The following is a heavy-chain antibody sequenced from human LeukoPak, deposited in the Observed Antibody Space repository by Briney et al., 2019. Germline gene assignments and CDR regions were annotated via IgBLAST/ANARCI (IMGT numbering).Heavy chain of an antibody. J-gene: IGHJ3*02. Sequence: PSETLSLTCTVSGGSISSYYFTWIRQAAAAGKGLEWIGRIYTSGSTNYNPSLKSRVTMSVDTSKNQFSLKLSSVTAADTAIYYCTREYGFMTTVFHAFDIWGQGTMVTVSS. V-gene: IGHV4-4*07. CDR3: TREYGFMTTVFHAFDI. D-gene: IGHD4-17*01. CDR1: GGSISSYY. CDR2: IYTSGST.